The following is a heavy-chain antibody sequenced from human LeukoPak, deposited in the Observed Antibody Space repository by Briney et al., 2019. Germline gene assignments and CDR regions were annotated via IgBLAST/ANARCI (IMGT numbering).Heavy chain of an antibody. D-gene: IGHD3-22*01. Sequence: PGGSLRLSCAASGFTVSSNYMSWVRQAPGKGLEWVSVIYSGGSTYYADSVKGRFTISRHNSKNTLYLQMNSLRAEDTAVYYCARVSDSSGYYGSADAFDIWGQGTMVTVSS. CDR1: GFTVSSNY. CDR2: IYSGGST. V-gene: IGHV3-53*04. CDR3: ARVSDSSGYYGSADAFDI. J-gene: IGHJ3*02.